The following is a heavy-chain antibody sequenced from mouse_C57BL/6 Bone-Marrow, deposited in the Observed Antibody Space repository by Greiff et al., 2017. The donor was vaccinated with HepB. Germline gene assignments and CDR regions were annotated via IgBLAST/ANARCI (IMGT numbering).Heavy chain of an antibody. J-gene: IGHJ4*01. D-gene: IGHD3-2*02. CDR3: ARDSSGYVYYAMDY. CDR2: INPNNGGT. V-gene: IGHV1-18*01. CDR1: GYTFTDYN. Sequence: EVQLQQSGPELVKPGASVKIPCKASGYTFTDYNMDWVKQSHGKSLEWIGDINPNNGGTIYNQKFKGKATLTVDKSSSTAYMELRSLTSEDTAVYYCARDSSGYVYYAMDYWGQGTSVTVSS.